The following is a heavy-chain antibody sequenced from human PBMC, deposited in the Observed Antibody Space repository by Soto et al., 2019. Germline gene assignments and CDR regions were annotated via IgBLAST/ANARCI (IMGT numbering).Heavy chain of an antibody. Sequence: PSETLSLTCTVSGGSISSGGYYWSWIRQHPGKGLEWIGYIYYSGSTYYNPSLKSRVTISVDTSKNQFSLKLSSVTAADTAVYYCARDAYDYVCGKLPHFDYWGQGTLVTVSS. J-gene: IGHJ4*02. V-gene: IGHV4-31*03. CDR2: IYYSGST. CDR1: GGSISSGGYY. D-gene: IGHD3-16*01. CDR3: ARDAYDYVCGKLPHFDY.